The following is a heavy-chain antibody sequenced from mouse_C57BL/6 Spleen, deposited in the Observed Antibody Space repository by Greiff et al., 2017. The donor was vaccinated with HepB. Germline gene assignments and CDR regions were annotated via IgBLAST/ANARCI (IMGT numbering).Heavy chain of an antibody. CDR2: ISYDGSN. CDR3: ARAITTASRDY. V-gene: IGHV3-6*01. Sequence: VQLQQSGPGLVKPSQSLSLTCSVTGYSITSGYYWNWIRQFPGNKLEWMGYISYDGSNNYNPSLKNRISITRDTSKNQFFLKLNSVTTEDTATYYCARAITTASRDYWGQGTTLTVSS. CDR1: GYSITSGYY. D-gene: IGHD1-2*01. J-gene: IGHJ2*01.